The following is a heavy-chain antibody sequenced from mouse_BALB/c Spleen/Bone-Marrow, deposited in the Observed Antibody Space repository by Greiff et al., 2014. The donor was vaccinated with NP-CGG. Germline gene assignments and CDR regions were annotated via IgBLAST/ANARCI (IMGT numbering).Heavy chain of an antibody. V-gene: IGHV5-4*02. J-gene: IGHJ4*01. CDR3: TRSGKRYGAMDY. CDR1: GFTFSDYY. D-gene: IGHD2-10*02. Sequence: EVMLVESGGGLVKPGGSLKLSCAASGFTFSDYYMYWVRQTPEKRLEWVATISDGGTYTFYPDSVKGRFTISRDNAKNNLYLQMSSLQPEDTAMYYCTRSGKRYGAMDYWGQGTSVTVSS. CDR2: ISDGGTYT.